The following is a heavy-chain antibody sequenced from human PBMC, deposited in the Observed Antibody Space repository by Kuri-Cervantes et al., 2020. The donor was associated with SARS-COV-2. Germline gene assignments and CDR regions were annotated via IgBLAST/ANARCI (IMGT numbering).Heavy chain of an antibody. Sequence: ASVKVSCKASGYTFTSYYMHWVRQAPGQGLEWMGIINPSGGSTSYAQKFQGRVTMTRDTSTSTVYMELSSLRSEDTAVYYCAEEGSDTTTVTPGAFDIWGQGTMVTVSS. D-gene: IGHD4-17*01. V-gene: IGHV1-46*01. CDR1: GYTFTSYY. CDR2: INPSGGST. CDR3: AEEGSDTTTVTPGAFDI. J-gene: IGHJ3*02.